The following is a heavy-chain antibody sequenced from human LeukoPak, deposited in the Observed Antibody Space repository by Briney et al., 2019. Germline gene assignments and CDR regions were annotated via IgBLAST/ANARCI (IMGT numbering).Heavy chain of an antibody. CDR3: ARSMRVVVIPSAQAFDI. J-gene: IGHJ3*02. D-gene: IGHD2-15*01. CDR2: MHYSGNT. Sequence: PWETLSLTCTVSGDSISSSSYYWGWIRQPPGKGLEWIGSMHYSGNTYYTPSLKSRVTISVDTSKNQFSLELSSVTAADTAVYYCARSMRVVVIPSAQAFDIWGQGTIVTGSS. CDR1: GDSISSSSYY. V-gene: IGHV4-39*01.